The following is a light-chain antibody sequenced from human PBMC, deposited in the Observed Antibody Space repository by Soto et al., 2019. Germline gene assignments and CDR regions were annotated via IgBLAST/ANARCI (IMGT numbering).Light chain of an antibody. CDR2: DSS. V-gene: IGKV3D-15*01. J-gene: IGKJ4*01. CDR3: QQYNNWGLS. CDR1: ANVGTN. Sequence: IVMTQSPATLSVSPGERVTLSCRASANVGTNVAWYQQKPGQAPRLLIYDSSTRATGIPDTFSGSGSMTDFTLTISSLHPEESAVYYCQQYNNWGLSFGGGTKVGI.